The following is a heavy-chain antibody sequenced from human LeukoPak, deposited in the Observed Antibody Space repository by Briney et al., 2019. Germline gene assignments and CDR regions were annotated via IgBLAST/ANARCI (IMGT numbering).Heavy chain of an antibody. D-gene: IGHD1-26*01. CDR1: GGSISSYY. V-gene: IGHV4-59*01. CDR3: ARGYSATYGRFDP. Sequence: SETLSLTCTVSGGSISSYYWSWIRQPPGRGLEWIGYIYYTGNTNYNPSLKSRVTISVDTSKNQFSLKLTSVTAADTAVYFCARGYSATYGRFDPWGQGTLVTISS. J-gene: IGHJ5*02. CDR2: IYYTGNT.